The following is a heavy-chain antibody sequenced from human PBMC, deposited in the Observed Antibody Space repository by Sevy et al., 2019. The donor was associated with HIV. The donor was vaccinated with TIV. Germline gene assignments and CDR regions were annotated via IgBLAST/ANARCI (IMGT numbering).Heavy chain of an antibody. V-gene: IGHV3-15*01. CDR1: GFTFSNAW. CDR3: ATAPGYYDSSPFDY. CDR2: IKSKIDGETT. Sequence: GGSLRLSCAVSGFTFSNAWMNWVRQAPGTGLQWVGLIKSKIDGETTDYSATVKGRFTISREDSKNTVYLQMNSLKTADTAVYYCATAPGYYDSSPFDYWGPGTLVTVSS. J-gene: IGHJ4*02. D-gene: IGHD3-22*01.